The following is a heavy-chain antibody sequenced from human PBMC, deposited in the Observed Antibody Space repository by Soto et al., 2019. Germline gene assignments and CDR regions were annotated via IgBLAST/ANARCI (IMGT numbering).Heavy chain of an antibody. J-gene: IGHJ4*02. D-gene: IGHD1-7*01. CDR3: ARDTGTTFDY. CDR2: IYYSGST. CDR1: GGSISSYY. V-gene: IGHV4-59*12. Sequence: SETLSLTCTVSGGSISSYYWSWIRQPPGKGLEWIGYIYYSGSTNYNPSLKSRVTISVDTSKNQFSLKLSSVTAADTAVYYCARDTGTTFDYWGQGTLVTVSS.